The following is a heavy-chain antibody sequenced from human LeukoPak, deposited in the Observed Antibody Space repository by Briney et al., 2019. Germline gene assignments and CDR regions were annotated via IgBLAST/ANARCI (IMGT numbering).Heavy chain of an antibody. Sequence: SESLSLTCTVSGGSISRSSCYWGWIRQSPGRGLEWIGSIYYSDSGQMYYNPSLKSRVTMSADTSKNQFSLRVTSVTAADTAVYYCARRPPALGAFDIWGQGTMVSASS. J-gene: IGHJ3*02. V-gene: IGHV4-39*01. CDR1: GGSISRSSCY. CDR3: ARRPPALGAFDI. CDR2: IYYSDSGQM.